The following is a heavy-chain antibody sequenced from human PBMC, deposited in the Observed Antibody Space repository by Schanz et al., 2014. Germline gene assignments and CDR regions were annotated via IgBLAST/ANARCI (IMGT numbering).Heavy chain of an antibody. CDR3: ARKMKLGSCGGRGHESLDI. CDR2: IQEDGSVK. D-gene: IGHD2-15*01. Sequence: EVQLVESGGDLVQPGGSLRLSCVASGFTFSSYAVFWVRQAPGKGLEWVANIQEDGSVKYYVGTVKGRFTISRDNAKNTLYLQMNPLRAENRVRYYCARKMKLGSCGGRGHESLDIGGQGTMGTGSS. V-gene: IGHV3-7*04. CDR1: GFTFSSYA. J-gene: IGHJ3*02.